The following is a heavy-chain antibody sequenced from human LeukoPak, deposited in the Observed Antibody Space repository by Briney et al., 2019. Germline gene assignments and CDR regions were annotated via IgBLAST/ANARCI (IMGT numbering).Heavy chain of an antibody. CDR3: ALQLLCEH. J-gene: IGHJ1*01. D-gene: IGHD2-15*01. CDR2: INPGDSDT. V-gene: IGHV5-51*01. Sequence: PGESLNISWKVSGYSFTNYWIAWVRQMPGKGLEWMGIINPGDSDTRYSPSFQGQVTISADKSISTAYLQWSSLKASDTAIYDCALQLLCEHWGPGTLVTVSS. CDR1: GYSFTNYW.